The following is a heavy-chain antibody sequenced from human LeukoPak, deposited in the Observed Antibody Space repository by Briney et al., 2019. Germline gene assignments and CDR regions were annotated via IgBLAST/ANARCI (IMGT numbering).Heavy chain of an antibody. Sequence: PSETLSLTCPVSGGSISSYYWSWIRRPPGKGLEWIGYIYTSGSNNYNPSLKSRVTISVDTSKNQFSLKLSSVTAADTAVYYCARHDRDSSGYYRFDYWGQGTLVTVSS. V-gene: IGHV4-4*09. J-gene: IGHJ4*02. CDR3: ARHDRDSSGYYRFDY. D-gene: IGHD3-22*01. CDR1: GGSISSYY. CDR2: IYTSGSN.